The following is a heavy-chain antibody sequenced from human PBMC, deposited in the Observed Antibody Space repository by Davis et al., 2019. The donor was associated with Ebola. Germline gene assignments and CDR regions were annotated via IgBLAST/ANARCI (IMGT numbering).Heavy chain of an antibody. Sequence: GGSLRLSCAASGFTVSSNYMSWVRQAPGKGLEWVSVIYSGGSTYYANSVKGRFTISRDNAKNSLFLQMNSLRDEDTALYYCTRGVGTTGYSFAYWGQGTLVTVSS. CDR2: IYSGGST. CDR1: GFTVSSNY. CDR3: TRGVGTTGYSFAY. D-gene: IGHD1-26*01. J-gene: IGHJ4*02. V-gene: IGHV3-53*03.